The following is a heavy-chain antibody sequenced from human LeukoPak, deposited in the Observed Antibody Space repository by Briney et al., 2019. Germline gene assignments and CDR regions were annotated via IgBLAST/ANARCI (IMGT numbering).Heavy chain of an antibody. CDR3: ARSVAAAGLSSYWYFDL. Sequence: GGSLRLSCAASGFTFSSYSMNWIRQAPGKGLEWVSSISSSSSYIYYADSVKGRFTISRDNAKNSLYLQMNSLRAEDTAVYYCARSVAAAGLSSYWYFDLWGRGTLVTVSS. CDR2: ISSSSSYI. V-gene: IGHV3-21*01. CDR1: GFTFSSYS. D-gene: IGHD6-25*01. J-gene: IGHJ2*01.